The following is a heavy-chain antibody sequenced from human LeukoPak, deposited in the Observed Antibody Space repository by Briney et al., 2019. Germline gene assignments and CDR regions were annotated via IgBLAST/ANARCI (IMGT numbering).Heavy chain of an antibody. CDR2: IYPGDSDT. Sequence: GESLKISCKGSGYSFTSYWIGWVRQMPRKGLEWMGIIYPGDSDTSYSPSFQGQVTISADKSISTAYLQWSSLKASDTAMYYCARLEAHDSSGYYMGGDYYYYYMDVWGKGTTVTVSS. CDR1: GYSFTSYW. J-gene: IGHJ6*03. D-gene: IGHD3-22*01. CDR3: ARLEAHDSSGYYMGGDYYYYYMDV. V-gene: IGHV5-51*01.